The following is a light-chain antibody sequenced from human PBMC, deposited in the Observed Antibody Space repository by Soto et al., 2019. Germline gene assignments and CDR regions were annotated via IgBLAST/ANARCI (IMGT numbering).Light chain of an antibody. V-gene: IGKV3-15*01. CDR2: GAS. Sequence: EIVLTQSPGTLSLSPGDRAILSCRASQSVSTNLAWYQQKPGQAPRLLMFGASTRATGIPARFSGSGSGTEFTLTISSLQSEDFAVYYCQQYNKWPPWTFGQGTKVDIK. J-gene: IGKJ1*01. CDR1: QSVSTN. CDR3: QQYNKWPPWT.